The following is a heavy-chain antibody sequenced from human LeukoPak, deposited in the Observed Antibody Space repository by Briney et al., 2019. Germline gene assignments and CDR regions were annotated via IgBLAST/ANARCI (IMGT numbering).Heavy chain of an antibody. D-gene: IGHD3-22*01. Sequence: PGGSLRLSCAASGFTFSSSAMNWVRQAPGKGLEWVSYISSSGSTIYYADSVKGRFTISRDNAKNSLYLQMNSLRAEDTAVYYCARSDDSSGYSFDYWGQGTLVTVSS. V-gene: IGHV3-48*04. CDR2: ISSSGSTI. CDR1: GFTFSSSA. J-gene: IGHJ4*02. CDR3: ARSDDSSGYSFDY.